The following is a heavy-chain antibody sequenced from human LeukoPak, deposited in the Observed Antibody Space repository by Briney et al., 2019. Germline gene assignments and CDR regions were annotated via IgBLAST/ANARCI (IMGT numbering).Heavy chain of an antibody. V-gene: IGHV3-30*01. D-gene: IGHD6-6*01. CDR3: ARDRRPYSSSGFDY. J-gene: IGHJ4*02. CDR2: ISYDGSNK. CDR1: GFTFSSYA. Sequence: GGSLRLSCAASGFTFSSYAMHWVRQAPGKGLEWVVVISYDGSNKYYADSVKGRFTISRDNSKNTLYLQMNSLRAEDTAVYYCARDRRPYSSSGFDYWGQGTLVTVSS.